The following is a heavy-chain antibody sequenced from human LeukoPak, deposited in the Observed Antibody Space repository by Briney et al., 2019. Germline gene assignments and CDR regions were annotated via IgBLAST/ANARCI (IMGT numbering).Heavy chain of an antibody. Sequence: ASVKVSCKAIDYSFRSFGISWVRQAPGQGLEWMGWIKNSNGHTQYAQKFQGRITMTTDTSTTTAYMEMRRLRSDDTAVYYCARSADSRGYDFLGYWGQGSLVTVSS. CDR3: ARSADSRGYDFLGY. D-gene: IGHD3-22*01. CDR2: IKNSNGHT. J-gene: IGHJ4*02. CDR1: DYSFRSFG. V-gene: IGHV1-18*01.